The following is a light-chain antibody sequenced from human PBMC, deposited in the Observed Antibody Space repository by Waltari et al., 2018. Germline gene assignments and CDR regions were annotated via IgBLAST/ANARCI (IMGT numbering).Light chain of an antibody. CDR3: AAWDDSLNGRWV. V-gene: IGLV1-44*01. J-gene: IGLJ3*02. Sequence: QSVLTQPPSVSGAPGQRVTMSCSGSASNIGDNLVNWSQQLPGTAPKLLIYRSDQRPSGVPDRFSASKSGTSASLTISGLRSEDEADYYCAAWDDSLNGRWVFGGGTKVTVL. CDR2: RSD. CDR1: ASNIGDNL.